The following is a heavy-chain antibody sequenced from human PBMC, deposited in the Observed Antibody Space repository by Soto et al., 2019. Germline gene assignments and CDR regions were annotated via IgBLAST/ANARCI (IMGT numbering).Heavy chain of an antibody. Sequence: QVQLVESGGGVVQPGRSLRLSCAASGFTFSSYGMHWVRQAPGKGLEWVAVISYDGSNKYYADSVKGRFTISRDNSKNTLYLQMNSLRAEDTAVYYCAKDSAARSYYFDYWGQGTLVTVS. CDR1: GFTFSSYG. J-gene: IGHJ4*02. CDR3: AKDSAARSYYFDY. D-gene: IGHD6-6*01. CDR2: ISYDGSNK. V-gene: IGHV3-30*18.